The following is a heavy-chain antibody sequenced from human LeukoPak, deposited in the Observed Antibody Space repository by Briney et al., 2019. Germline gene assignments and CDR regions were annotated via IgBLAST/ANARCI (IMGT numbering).Heavy chain of an antibody. Sequence: GGSLRLSCAASGFTFSSYSMNWVRQAPGKGLEWVSSISSSSSYIYYADSVKGRFTISRDNAKNSLYLQMNSLRAEDTAVYYCARDIAARTQGDAFDIWDQGTMVTVSS. J-gene: IGHJ3*02. CDR2: ISSSSSYI. CDR3: ARDIAARTQGDAFDI. CDR1: GFTFSSYS. V-gene: IGHV3-21*01. D-gene: IGHD6-6*01.